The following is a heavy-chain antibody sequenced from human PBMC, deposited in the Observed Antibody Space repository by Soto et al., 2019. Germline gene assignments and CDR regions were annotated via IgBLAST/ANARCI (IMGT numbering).Heavy chain of an antibody. CDR2: IGGSGSST. CDR3: AKVSTGYYYYFDS. Sequence: GSLSLSCAASGFTFSSYAMSWVRQAPGKGLEWVSGIGGSGSSTFYADSVKGRFTISRDNSKNTLYLQMNSLRAEDTAVYHCAKVSTGYYYYFDSWGRGTLVTVSS. J-gene: IGHJ4*02. CDR1: GFTFSSYA. D-gene: IGHD3-9*01. V-gene: IGHV3-23*01.